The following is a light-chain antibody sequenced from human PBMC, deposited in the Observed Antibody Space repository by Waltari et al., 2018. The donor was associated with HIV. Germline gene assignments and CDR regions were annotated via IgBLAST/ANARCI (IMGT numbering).Light chain of an antibody. V-gene: IGLV2-14*01. CDR2: EVS. CDR3: SSYTSSSTLV. J-gene: IGLJ2*01. CDR1: SSDVGGYNY. Sequence: QSALTQPASVSGSPGQSITISCPGTSSDVGGYNYVRWYQQHPGKAPKLMIYEVSNRPSGVSNRFSGSKSGNTASLTISGLQAEDEADYYCSSYTSSSTLVFGGGTKLTVL.